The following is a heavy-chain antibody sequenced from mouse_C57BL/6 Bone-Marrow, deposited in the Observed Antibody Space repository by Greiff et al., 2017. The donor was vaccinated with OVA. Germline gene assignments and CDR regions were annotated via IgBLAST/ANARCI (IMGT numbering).Heavy chain of an antibody. D-gene: IGHD3-2*02. CDR3: ARQTAQAFAWFAY. J-gene: IGHJ3*01. CDR1: GFTFSSYG. Sequence: DVMLVESGGDLVKPGGSLKLSCAASGFTFSSYGMSWVRQTPDKRLEWVATISSGGSYTYYPDSVKGRFTISRDNAKNTLYLQMSSLKSEDTAMYYCARQTAQAFAWFAYWGQGTLVTVSA. CDR2: ISSGGSYT. V-gene: IGHV5-6*02.